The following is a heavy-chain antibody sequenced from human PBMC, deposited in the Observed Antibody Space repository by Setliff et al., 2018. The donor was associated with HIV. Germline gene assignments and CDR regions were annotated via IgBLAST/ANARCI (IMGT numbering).Heavy chain of an antibody. CDR1: GFSLSSSGVG. CDR2: IYWDDDK. V-gene: IGHV2-5*02. CDR3: AHRPPTYYYDSSVLFDY. Sequence: GSGPTLVNPTQTLTLTCTFSGFSLSSSGVGVGWIRQPPGKALEWLALIYWDDDKRYSPSLKSRLTITKDTSKNQVVLTMTNMDPVDTATYYCAHRPPTYYYDSSVLFDYWGQGTLVTVSS. J-gene: IGHJ4*02. D-gene: IGHD3-22*01.